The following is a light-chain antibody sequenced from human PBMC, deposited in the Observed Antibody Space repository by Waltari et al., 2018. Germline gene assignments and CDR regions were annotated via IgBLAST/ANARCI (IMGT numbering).Light chain of an antibody. CDR3: LLYYGGAQLPV. CDR2: STS. Sequence: QTVVTQEPSLPVSPGGTVPLTRASSNGPVTRDSFPNCFQQKPGQTPRALIYSTSNKHSWTPARFSGSLLGGKAALTLSGVQPEDEADYYCLLYYGGAQLPVFGGGTKLTVL. CDR1: NGPVTRDSF. V-gene: IGLV7-43*01. J-gene: IGLJ2*01.